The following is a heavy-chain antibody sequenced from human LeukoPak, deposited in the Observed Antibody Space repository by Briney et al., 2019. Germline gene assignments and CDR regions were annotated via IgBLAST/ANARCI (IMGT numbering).Heavy chain of an antibody. CDR3: AKPGDYYDSSGYYRYYFDY. D-gene: IGHD3-22*01. CDR1: GFTVSSNY. Sequence: GGSLRLSCAASGFTVSSNYMSWVRQAPGKGLEWVSVIYSGGSTYYSDSVKGRFTISRDNSKNTLYLQMNSLRAEDTAVYYCAKPGDYYDSSGYYRYYFDYWGQGTLVTVSS. J-gene: IGHJ4*02. V-gene: IGHV3-53*01. CDR2: IYSGGST.